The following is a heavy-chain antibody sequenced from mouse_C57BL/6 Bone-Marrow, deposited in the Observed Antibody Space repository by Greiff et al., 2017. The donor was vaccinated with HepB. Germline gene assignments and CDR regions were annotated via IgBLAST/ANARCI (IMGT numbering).Heavy chain of an antibody. CDR1: GFTFSSYA. D-gene: IGHD1-1*02. Sequence: EVKLMESGGGLVKPGGSLKLSCAASGFTFSSYAMSWVRQTPEKRLEWVATISDGGSYTYYPDNVKGRFTISRDNAKNHLYLQMSHLKSEDTAMYYCARDVVYAMDYWGQGTSVTVSS. V-gene: IGHV5-4*01. CDR2: ISDGGSYT. CDR3: ARDVVYAMDY. J-gene: IGHJ4*01.